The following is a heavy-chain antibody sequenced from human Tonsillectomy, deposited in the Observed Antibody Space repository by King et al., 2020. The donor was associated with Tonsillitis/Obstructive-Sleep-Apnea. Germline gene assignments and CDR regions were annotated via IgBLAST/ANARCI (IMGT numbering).Heavy chain of an antibody. CDR1: GFTFNIYS. V-gene: IGHV3-48*02. J-gene: IGHJ4*02. Sequence: VQLVESGGGLVQPGGSLRLSCAASGFTFNIYSISWFRQAPGKGLEWVAYIICSGSHIDNADSVNGRFTISRDNAGNSLYLQMNILRDEDTAVYYCARDHNWAFDYWGQGILVTVSS. CDR2: IICSGSHI. D-gene: IGHD1-20*01. CDR3: ARDHNWAFDY.